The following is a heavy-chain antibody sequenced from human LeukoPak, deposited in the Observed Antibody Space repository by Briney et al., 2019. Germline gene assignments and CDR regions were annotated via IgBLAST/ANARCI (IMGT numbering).Heavy chain of an antibody. CDR2: INHSGST. Sequence: PSETLSLTCAVYGGSFSGYYWSWIRQPPGKGLEWIGEINHSGSTNYNPSLKSRVTISVDTSKNQFSLKLRSVTAADTAVYYCARKGYCSSTSCNTLEYFQHWGQGTLVTVSS. CDR1: GGSFSGYY. D-gene: IGHD2-2*01. V-gene: IGHV4-34*01. CDR3: ARKGYCSSTSCNTLEYFQH. J-gene: IGHJ1*01.